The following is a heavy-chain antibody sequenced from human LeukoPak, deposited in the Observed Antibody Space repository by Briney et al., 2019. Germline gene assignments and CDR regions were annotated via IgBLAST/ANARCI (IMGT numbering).Heavy chain of an antibody. Sequence: EASVKVSCKASGCTFTGYYMYWVRQAPGQGLEWMGRINPNSGGTNYAQKLEGRVTMTRETSISTAYMELSRLRSDDTAVYYCARVRRGWELTNDAFDIWGQGTMVTVSS. CDR1: GCTFTGYY. V-gene: IGHV1-2*06. J-gene: IGHJ3*02. CDR2: INPNSGGT. D-gene: IGHD1-26*01. CDR3: ARVRRGWELTNDAFDI.